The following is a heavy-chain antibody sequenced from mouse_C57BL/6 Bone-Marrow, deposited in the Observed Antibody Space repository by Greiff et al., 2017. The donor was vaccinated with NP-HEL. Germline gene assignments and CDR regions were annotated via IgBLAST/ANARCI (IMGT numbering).Heavy chain of an antibody. CDR2: IHPNSGST. CDR1: GYTFTSYW. D-gene: IGHD2-1*01. J-gene: IGHJ3*01. CDR3: AGGNYVAWFAY. Sequence: VQLHQPGAELVKPGASVKLSCKASGYTFTSYWMHWVKQRPGQGLEWIGMIHPNSGSTNYNEKFKSKATLTVDKSSSTAYMQLSSLTSEDAAVYYCAGGNYVAWFAYWGQGTLVTVSA. V-gene: IGHV1-64*01.